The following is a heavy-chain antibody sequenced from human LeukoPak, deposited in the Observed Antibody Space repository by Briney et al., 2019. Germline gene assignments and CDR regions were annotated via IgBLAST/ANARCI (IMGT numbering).Heavy chain of an antibody. CDR2: INPSGGST. V-gene: IGHV1-46*01. D-gene: IGHD3-3*01. CDR1: GYSFTNYN. J-gene: IGHJ5*02. Sequence: ASVKVSCKTSGYSFTNYNLHWARQAPGQGLEWMGIINPSGGSTSYAQKFQGRVTMTRDTSTSTVYMELSSLRSEDTAVYYCARGYVFFSWGQGTLVTVSS. CDR3: ARGYVFFS.